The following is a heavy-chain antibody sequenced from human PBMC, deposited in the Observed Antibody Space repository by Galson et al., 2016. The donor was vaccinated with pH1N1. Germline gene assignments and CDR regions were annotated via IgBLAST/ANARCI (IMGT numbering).Heavy chain of an antibody. D-gene: IGHD3-3*01. CDR2: IYTSGIT. V-gene: IGHV4-61*09. CDR1: GGSISSANYY. Sequence: TLSLTCTVSGGSISSANYYWSWIRQPAGKGLEWIGHIYTSGITNYNPSLKSRVSISIATSKNQFSLKLRSVTAAETAVYYCARDLSGDDFLSGYGFEIWGPGTMVTVSS. J-gene: IGHJ3*02. CDR3: ARDLSGDDFLSGYGFEI.